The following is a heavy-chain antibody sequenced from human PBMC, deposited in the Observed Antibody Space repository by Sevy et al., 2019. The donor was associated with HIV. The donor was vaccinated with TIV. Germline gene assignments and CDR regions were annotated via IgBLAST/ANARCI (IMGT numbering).Heavy chain of an antibody. CDR2: ISSSSRYI. J-gene: IGHJ4*02. V-gene: IGHV3-21*01. D-gene: IGHD3-10*01. CDR3: ARDMAYGSGSIVYDY. CDR1: GFTFSSYA. Sequence: GGSLRLSCAASGFTFSSYAMSWVRQAPGKGLEWVSSISSSSRYIFYADSVKGRFTISRDNARNSLYLQMNSLRAEDTAVYYCARDMAYGSGSIVYDYLGQGTLVTVSS.